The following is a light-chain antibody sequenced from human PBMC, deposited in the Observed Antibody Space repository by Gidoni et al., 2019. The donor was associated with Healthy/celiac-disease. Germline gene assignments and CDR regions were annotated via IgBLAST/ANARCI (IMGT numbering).Light chain of an antibody. J-gene: IGKJ2*01. CDR2: GAS. CDR3: QQYGSSPLYT. V-gene: IGKV3-20*01. Sequence: EIVLTQSPGTPSLSPGERATLSCRASQSVSSSYLAWYQQKPGQAPSLLIYGASSRATGIPDRFSGSGSGTDFTLTISRLEPEDFAVYYCQQYGSSPLYTFGQGTKLEIK. CDR1: QSVSSSY.